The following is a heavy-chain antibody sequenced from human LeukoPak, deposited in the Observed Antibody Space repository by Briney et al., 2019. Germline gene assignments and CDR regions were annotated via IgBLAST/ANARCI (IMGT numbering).Heavy chain of an antibody. J-gene: IGHJ4*02. D-gene: IGHD3-3*01. CDR3: GRGRTKTDY. CDR1: GFTFSNYW. CDR2: IKQDGSEK. Sequence: GGSLRLSCAASGFTFSNYWMSWVRQAPGKGLEWVANIKQDGSEKYYVDSVKGRLTISRDNAKNSAYLQMNSLRAEDTAVYYCGRGRTKTDYWGQGTLVTVSS. V-gene: IGHV3-7*01.